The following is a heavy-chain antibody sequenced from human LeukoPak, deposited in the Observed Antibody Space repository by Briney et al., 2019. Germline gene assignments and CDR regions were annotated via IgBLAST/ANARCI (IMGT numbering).Heavy chain of an antibody. D-gene: IGHD4-17*01. V-gene: IGHV4-4*07. CDR1: GDSISSSY. CDR2: IHTSGST. Sequence: SETLSLTCTVSGDSISSSYWGWIRQPAGKGLEWIGRIHTSGSTYYSPSLKSRVTMSVDTSTNQFSLKLSSVTAADTAMYYCARVLYGDYLDYWGQGTLVTVSS. J-gene: IGHJ4*02. CDR3: ARVLYGDYLDY.